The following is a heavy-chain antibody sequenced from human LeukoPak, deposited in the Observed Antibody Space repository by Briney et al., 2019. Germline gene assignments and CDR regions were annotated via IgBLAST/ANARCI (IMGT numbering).Heavy chain of an antibody. CDR3: ARHAGGYYDSRGYDY. CDR1: GFTFSSYS. D-gene: IGHD3-22*01. CDR2: ISSSSSYI. V-gene: IGHV3-21*06. J-gene: IGHJ4*02. Sequence: GGSLRLSCAASGFTFSSYSMNWVRQAPGKGLEWVSSISSSSSYIYYADSVKGRFTISRDNANNVLYLQMNSLRAEDTAVYYCARHAGGYYDSRGYDYWGQGTLVTVSS.